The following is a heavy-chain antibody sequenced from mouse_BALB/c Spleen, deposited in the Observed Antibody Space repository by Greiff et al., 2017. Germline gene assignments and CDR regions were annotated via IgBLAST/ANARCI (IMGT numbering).Heavy chain of an antibody. CDR2: IYPGNVNT. V-gene: IGHV1S56*01. CDR1: GYTFTSYY. CDR3: AREEGYGNHTFAY. J-gene: IGHJ3*01. Sequence: QVQLQQSGPELVKPGASVRISCKASGYTFTSYYIHWVKQRPGQGLEWIGWIYPGNVNTKYNEKFKGKATLTADKSSSTAYMQLSSLTSEDSAVYFCAREEGYGNHTFAYWGQGTLVTVSA. D-gene: IGHD2-1*01.